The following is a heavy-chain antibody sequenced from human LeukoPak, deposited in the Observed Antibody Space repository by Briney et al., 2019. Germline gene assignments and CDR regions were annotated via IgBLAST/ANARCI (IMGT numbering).Heavy chain of an antibody. D-gene: IGHD3-3*01. J-gene: IGHJ4*02. CDR1: GPSISSDVYY. Sequence: PSETLSLTCTVSGPSISSDVYYWTWIRQAAGKRLEWFGRIYTSGTTNYNPSLKSRFTISVHTSKNQFSLKLSSVTAADTAVYYCNYGNGYNDYWGQGILVTVSS. V-gene: IGHV4-61*02. CDR3: NYGNGYNDY. CDR2: IYTSGTT.